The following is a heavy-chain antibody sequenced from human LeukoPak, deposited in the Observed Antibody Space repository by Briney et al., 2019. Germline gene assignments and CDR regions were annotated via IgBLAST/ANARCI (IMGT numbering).Heavy chain of an antibody. J-gene: IGHJ4*02. D-gene: IGHD2-2*02. CDR1: GFTFGDYA. V-gene: IGHV3-49*04. Sequence: GSLRLSCTASGFTFGDYAMSWVRQAPGKGLEWVGFIRSKAYGGTTEYAASVKGRFTISRDDSKSIAYLQMNSLKTEDTAVYYCYRYCSSTSCYRDFAYWGQGTLVTVSS. CDR2: IRSKAYGGTT. CDR3: YRYCSSTSCYRDFAY.